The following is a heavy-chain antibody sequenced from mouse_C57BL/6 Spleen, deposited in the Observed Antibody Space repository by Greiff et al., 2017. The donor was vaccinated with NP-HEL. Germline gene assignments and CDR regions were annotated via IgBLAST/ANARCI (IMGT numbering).Heavy chain of an antibody. V-gene: IGHV1S81*02. CDR3: ARIKRIVATYFDY. D-gene: IGHD1-1*01. CDR2: TNPTNGRT. J-gene: IGHJ2*01. CDR1: GYTFTSYW. Sequence: VQLQQSGAELVKAGASVKMSCKASGYTFTSYWMHWVKQRLGQGLEWFAETNPTNGRTYYNEKFKSKATLTADKSSSTAYMLLSGPTCEDSAVYYCARIKRIVATYFDYWGQGTTLTVSS.